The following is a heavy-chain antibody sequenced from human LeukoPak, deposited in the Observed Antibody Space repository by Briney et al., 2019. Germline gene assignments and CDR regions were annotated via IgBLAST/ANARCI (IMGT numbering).Heavy chain of an antibody. Sequence: GGSLRLSGAASGFTFNSYRMNWVRQAPGKGLEWVSYSYSSSSSSSIYYADSVKGRFTISRDNAKNSLYLQMNSLRAEDTAVDYCARKCYYSQAFHMWGQGTMVTVSS. CDR3: ARKCYYSQAFHM. J-gene: IGHJ3*02. V-gene: IGHV3-48*01. D-gene: IGHD3-22*01. CDR2: SSSSSSSI. CDR1: GFTFNSYR.